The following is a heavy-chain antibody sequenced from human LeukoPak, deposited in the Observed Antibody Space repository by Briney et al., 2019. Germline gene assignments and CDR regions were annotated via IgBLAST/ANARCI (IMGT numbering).Heavy chain of an antibody. V-gene: IGHV3-7*03. Sequence: GGSLRLSCAASGFIFSSYWMSWVRKAPGKGLEWVAKVNPDGNEKYYVDSVKGRFTISRDNAKNSLYLQMNSLRAEDTAVYYCASAPFFYDSSGYYSSYYYGMDVWGQGTTVTVSS. CDR3: ASAPFFYDSSGYYSSYYYGMDV. D-gene: IGHD3-22*01. CDR2: VNPDGNEK. J-gene: IGHJ6*02. CDR1: GFIFSSYW.